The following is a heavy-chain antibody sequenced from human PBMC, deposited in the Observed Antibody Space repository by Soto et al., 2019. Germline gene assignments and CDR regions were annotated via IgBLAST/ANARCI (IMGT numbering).Heavy chain of an antibody. CDR3: ARGTDDYGDYCIDY. Sequence: QVQLQQWGAGLLKPSETLSLTCAVYGGSFSGYYWSWIRQPPGKGLEWIGEINHSGSTNYNPSLKSRVTIAVDTYKNQFSLKLSSVTAADTAVYYCARGTDDYGDYCIDYWGQGTLVTVSS. CDR1: GGSFSGYY. J-gene: IGHJ4*02. D-gene: IGHD4-17*01. CDR2: INHSGST. V-gene: IGHV4-34*01.